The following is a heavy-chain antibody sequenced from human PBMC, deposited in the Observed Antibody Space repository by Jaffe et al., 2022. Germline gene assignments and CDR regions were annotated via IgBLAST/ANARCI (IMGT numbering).Heavy chain of an antibody. V-gene: IGHV4-61*02. CDR3: ARKGVGSYASFDY. CDR2: IYTSGST. Sequence: QVQLQESGPGLVKPSQTLSLTCTVSGGSISSGSYYWSWIRQPAGKGLEWIGRIYTSGSTNYNPSLKSRVTISVDTSKNQFSLKLSSVTAADTAVYYCARKGVGSYASFDYWGQGTLVTVSS. D-gene: IGHD1-26*01. J-gene: IGHJ4*02. CDR1: GGSISSGSYY.